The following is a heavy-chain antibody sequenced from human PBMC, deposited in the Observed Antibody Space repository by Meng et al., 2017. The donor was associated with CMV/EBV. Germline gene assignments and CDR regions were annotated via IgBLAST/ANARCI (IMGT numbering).Heavy chain of an antibody. J-gene: IGHJ1*01. CDR3: ARDRRGPDYGGNSGSEYFQH. Sequence: ETLSLTCAASGFTFSSYAMSWVRQAPGKGLEWVSVIYSGGSSTYYADSVKGRFTISRDNSKNTLYLQMNSLRAEDTAVYYCARDRRGPDYGGNSGSEYFQHWGQGTLVTVSS. V-gene: IGHV3-23*03. D-gene: IGHD4-23*01. CDR1: GFTFSSYA. CDR2: IYSGGSST.